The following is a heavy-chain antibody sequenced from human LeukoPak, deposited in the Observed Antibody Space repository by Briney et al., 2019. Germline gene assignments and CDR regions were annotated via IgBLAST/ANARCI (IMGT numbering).Heavy chain of an antibody. J-gene: IGHJ4*02. CDR2: MNPNTGNT. Sequence: ASVKVSCKPSGYTFPSYDINWVRQAPGQGFEWMGWMNPNTGNTGYAQKFQGRVTMTRNTSIGTAYMELSSLRSEDTAVYYCARSAGTGGYFDYWGQGTLVTVSS. CDR1: GYTFPSYD. CDR3: ARSAGTGGYFDY. D-gene: IGHD6-13*01. V-gene: IGHV1-8*01.